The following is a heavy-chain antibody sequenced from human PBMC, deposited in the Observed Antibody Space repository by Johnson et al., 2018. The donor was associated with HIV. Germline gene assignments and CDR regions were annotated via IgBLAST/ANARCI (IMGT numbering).Heavy chain of an antibody. CDR1: GFTFSTYA. CDR3: ARVGLSARGLGPLDL. J-gene: IGHJ3*01. D-gene: IGHD3/OR15-3a*01. CDR2: VSSNGGST. Sequence: EVQLVESGGGVVQPRGSLRLSCAASGFTFSTYAMHWVRQAPGKGLEYVSGVSSNGGSTYYANSVKGRFTISRDNSKNTLYLQMGSLRAEDMAVYYCARVGLSARGLGPLDLWGQGTVVTVSS. V-gene: IGHV3-64*01.